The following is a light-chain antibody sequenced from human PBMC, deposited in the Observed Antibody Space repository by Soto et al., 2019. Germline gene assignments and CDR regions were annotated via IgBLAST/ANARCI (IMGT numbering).Light chain of an antibody. CDR3: SSYTDRKNLV. V-gene: IGLV2-8*01. CDR2: DVT. CDR1: SSDIGGYNS. Sequence: QSSRGQSPSASGSPGHSFTISCTGTSSDIGGYNSVSWYQQHPGKAPKVMIYDVTKRPSGVPDRFSGSKSGNTASLTVSALQAEDEAHYYCSSYTDRKNLVFGTGTKVTVL. J-gene: IGLJ1*01.